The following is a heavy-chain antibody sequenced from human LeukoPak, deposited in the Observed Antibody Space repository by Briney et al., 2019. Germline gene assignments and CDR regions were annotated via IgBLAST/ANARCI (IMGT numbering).Heavy chain of an antibody. Sequence: SQTLSLTCTASGGTFSSGRYYWNWMRPPDGKELVWIGRTYASGSTNYNPSLKSRVTISVDTSKNQFSLKLSSVTAADTAVYYCARQSIAARGYYYYLDVWGKGTTVTVSS. J-gene: IGHJ6*03. D-gene: IGHD6-6*01. CDR2: TYASGST. V-gene: IGHV4-61*02. CDR3: ARQSIAARGYYYYLDV. CDR1: GGTFSSGRYY.